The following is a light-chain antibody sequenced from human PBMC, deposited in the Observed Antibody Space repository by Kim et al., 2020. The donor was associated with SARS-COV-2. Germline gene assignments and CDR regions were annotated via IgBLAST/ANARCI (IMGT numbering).Light chain of an antibody. V-gene: IGLV3-1*01. J-gene: IGLJ1*01. CDR3: QAWDSSTEV. CDR2: QDS. CDR1: KLGDKY. Sequence: SYELTQPPSVSVSPGQTASIICSGDKLGDKYACWYQQKPGQFPVLVIYQDSKRPSGIPERFSGSNSGNTATLTISGTQAMDEADYYCQAWDSSTEVFGTG.